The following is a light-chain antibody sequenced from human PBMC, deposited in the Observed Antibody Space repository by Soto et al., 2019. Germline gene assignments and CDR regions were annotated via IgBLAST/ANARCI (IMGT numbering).Light chain of an antibody. Sequence: QSVLTQPASVSRSPGQSITISCTGTSSDVGAYGSVCWHQQYPGKAPKLMIYEVSNRPSGVSDRFSASKSGNTASLTISGLQADDEADYYCSSFTSRDTWVFGGGTKLTVL. CDR1: SSDVGAYGS. J-gene: IGLJ3*02. V-gene: IGLV2-14*01. CDR3: SSFTSRDTWV. CDR2: EVS.